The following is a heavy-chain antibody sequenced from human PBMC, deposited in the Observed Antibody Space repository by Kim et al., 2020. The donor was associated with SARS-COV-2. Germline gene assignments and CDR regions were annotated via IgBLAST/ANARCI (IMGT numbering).Heavy chain of an antibody. V-gene: IGHV4-59*01. Sequence: PSRKRRVTISVDTSKNQFSLTLSSVTAADTAVYYCARDQGSSWTHWYFDLWGRGTLVTVSS. CDR3: ARDQGSSWTHWYFDL. J-gene: IGHJ2*01. D-gene: IGHD6-13*01.